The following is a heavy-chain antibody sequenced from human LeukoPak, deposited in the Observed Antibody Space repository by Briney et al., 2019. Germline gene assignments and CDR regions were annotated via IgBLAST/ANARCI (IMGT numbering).Heavy chain of an antibody. Sequence: GVSLTLSCAVSRFTFNNYAMTWLPQAPGKGRVGGSGISTSGGRANYADSVKGRFIISRDNSKNTLHLQMNSLRADDTAIYYCARDHYASGSYLPYYFDYWGQGTMVTVSS. CDR1: RFTFNNYA. J-gene: IGHJ4*02. V-gene: IGHV3-23*01. D-gene: IGHD3-10*01. CDR3: ARDHYASGSYLPYYFDY. CDR2: ISTSGGRA.